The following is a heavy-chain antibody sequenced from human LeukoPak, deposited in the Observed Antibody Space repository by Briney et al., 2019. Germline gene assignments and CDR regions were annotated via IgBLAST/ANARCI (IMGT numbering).Heavy chain of an antibody. J-gene: IGHJ4*02. D-gene: IGHD2-2*01. V-gene: IGHV3-21*01. CDR3: ARFGSYCSSTSCPLDY. Sequence: PGGSLRLSCAASGFTFISYSMNWVRQAPGKGLEWVSSISSSSSYIYYADSVKGRFTISRDNAKNSLYLQMNSLRAEDTAVYYCARFGSYCSSTSCPLDYWGQGTLVTVSS. CDR2: ISSSSSYI. CDR1: GFTFISYS.